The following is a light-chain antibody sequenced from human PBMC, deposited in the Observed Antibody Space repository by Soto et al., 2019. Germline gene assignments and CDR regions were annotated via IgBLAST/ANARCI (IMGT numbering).Light chain of an antibody. CDR2: KAS. CDR1: QSISSW. Sequence: DIQMTQSPSTLSASVGDRVTITCRASQSISSWLAWYQQKPGKAPKILVNKASSLESGVPSRFSSSGSGTEFTLTISSLQPDDFATYYCQQYNVYYTFGQGTKLEIK. CDR3: QQYNVYYT. J-gene: IGKJ2*01. V-gene: IGKV1-5*03.